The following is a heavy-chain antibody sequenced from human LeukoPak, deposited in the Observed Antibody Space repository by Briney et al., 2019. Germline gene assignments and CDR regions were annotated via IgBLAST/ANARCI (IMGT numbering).Heavy chain of an antibody. D-gene: IGHD6-13*01. V-gene: IGHV3-48*01. CDR2: ISSSSSSTI. Sequence: GGSLRLSCAASGFTFSSYSMNWVRQAPGKGLEWVSYISSSSSSTIYYADSVKGRFTISRDNAKNSLYLQMNSLRAEDTAVYYCARGYSSSWYRRGIHYFDYWGQGTLVTVSS. CDR3: ARGYSSSWYRRGIHYFDY. J-gene: IGHJ4*02. CDR1: GFTFSSYS.